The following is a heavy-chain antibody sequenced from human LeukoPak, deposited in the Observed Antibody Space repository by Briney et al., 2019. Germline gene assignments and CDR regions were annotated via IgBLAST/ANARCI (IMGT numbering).Heavy chain of an antibody. CDR2: FDGSGGIT. Sequence: GGCRRLSCAASGFTFSSYSMTWVRQAAGKGLEWVAVFDGSGGITYYADSVTGRFTISRDNSKNTLYLQVTSPKAEDTAVYYCAKQTLRRVGAPIRWGQGTLVTVSS. V-gene: IGHV3-23*01. D-gene: IGHD1-26*01. J-gene: IGHJ4*02. CDR1: GFTFSSYS. CDR3: AKQTLRRVGAPIR.